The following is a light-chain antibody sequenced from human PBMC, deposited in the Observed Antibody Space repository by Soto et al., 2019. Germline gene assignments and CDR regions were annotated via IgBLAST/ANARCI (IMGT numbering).Light chain of an antibody. CDR2: NNN. V-gene: IGLV1-47*02. Sequence: QSVLTQPPSASGTPGQGVTISCSGSSSNIGSNYVYWYQQLPGTAPKLLIYNNNQRPSGVPDRFSASKSGTSASLAIRGLRSDDEADYYCTSYKSISNYVFGTGTKVTVL. CDR1: SSNIGSNY. J-gene: IGLJ1*01. CDR3: TSYKSISNYV.